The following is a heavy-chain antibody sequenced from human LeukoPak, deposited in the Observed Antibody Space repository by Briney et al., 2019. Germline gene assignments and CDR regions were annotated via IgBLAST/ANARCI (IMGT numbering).Heavy chain of an antibody. CDR1: GGTFSSYA. D-gene: IGHD3-10*01. Sequence: SVKVSCKASGGTFSSYAIRWVRQAPGQGLEWMGRIIPILGIANYAQKFQGRVTITADRSTSTAYMELSSLRSEDTAVYYCARSITMVRGADINWFDPWGQGTLVTVSS. CDR3: ARSITMVRGADINWFDP. CDR2: IIPILGIA. V-gene: IGHV1-69*04. J-gene: IGHJ5*02.